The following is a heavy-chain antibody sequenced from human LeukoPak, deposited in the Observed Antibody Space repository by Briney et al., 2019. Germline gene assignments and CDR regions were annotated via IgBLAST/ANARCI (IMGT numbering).Heavy chain of an antibody. CDR3: VRGRTSGSSWPFDY. J-gene: IGHJ4*02. D-gene: IGHD6-13*01. Sequence: PGGSLRLSCAASGFTFNDYYMSWIRQAPGKGLEWLSYIGSSGGSINYADSVKGRFTISRDNAKNSLSLQMNSLRAEDTAVYYCVRGRTSGSSWPFDYWGQGTLVTVSS. CDR1: GFTFNDYY. V-gene: IGHV3-11*04. CDR2: IGSSGGSI.